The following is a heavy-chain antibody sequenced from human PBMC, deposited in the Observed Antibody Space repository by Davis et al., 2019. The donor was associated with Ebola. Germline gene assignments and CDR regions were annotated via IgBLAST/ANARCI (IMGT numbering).Heavy chain of an antibody. CDR1: GYSFTGSW. CDR3: VRHGSSLYSSWVDY. V-gene: IGHV5-51*01. CDR2: IYPGDSDT. J-gene: IGHJ4*02. D-gene: IGHD6-13*01. Sequence: GESLKISCKGSGYSFTGSWIGWVRQLPGKGLEWMGIIYPGDSDTRYSPSFQGQVTISADKSISTAYLQWSSLKASDTAMYYCVRHGSSLYSSWVDYWGQGALVTVSS.